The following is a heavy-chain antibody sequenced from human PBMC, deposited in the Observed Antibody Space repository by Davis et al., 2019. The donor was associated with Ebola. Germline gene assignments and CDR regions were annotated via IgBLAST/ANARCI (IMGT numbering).Heavy chain of an antibody. CDR2: INPNSGGT. CDR3: ARGRRVLPRDGYNRLF. J-gene: IGHJ4*02. CDR1: GYTFTGYY. Sequence: ASVKVSCKTSGYTFTGYYMHWVRQAPGQGLEWMGWINPNSGGTNYAQKFQGRVTMTRDTSISTAYMELSRLRSDDTAVYYCARGRRVLPRDGYNRLFWGQGTLVTVSS. V-gene: IGHV1-2*02. D-gene: IGHD5-24*01.